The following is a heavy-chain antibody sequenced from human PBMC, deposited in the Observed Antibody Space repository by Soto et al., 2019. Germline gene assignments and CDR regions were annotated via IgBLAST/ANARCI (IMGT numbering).Heavy chain of an antibody. V-gene: IGHV1-69*13. D-gene: IGHD3-9*01. CDR1: GVTFSIYA. Sequence: SVKVSCKASGVTFSIYAISWVRQAPGQGLEWMGGIIPIFGTANYAQKFQGRVTITADESTSTAYMQMNSLESEDTAVYYCSRDDSDWFFNWGRGTLVTVSS. CDR2: IIPIFGTA. CDR3: SRDDSDWFFN. J-gene: IGHJ4*02.